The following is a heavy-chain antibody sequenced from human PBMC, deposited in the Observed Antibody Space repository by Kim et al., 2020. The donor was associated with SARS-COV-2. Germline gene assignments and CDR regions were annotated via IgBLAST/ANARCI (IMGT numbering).Heavy chain of an antibody. J-gene: IGHJ6*02. CDR3: AKERVAGTYYYYYYGMDV. CDR1: GFTFDDYT. V-gene: IGHV3-43*01. D-gene: IGHD6-19*01. CDR2: ISWDGGST. Sequence: GGSLRLSCAASGFTFDDYTMHWVRQAPGKGLEWVSLISWDGGSTYYADSVKGRFTISRDNSKNSLYLQMNSLRTEDTALYYCAKERVAGTYYYYYYGMDVWGQGTTVTVSS.